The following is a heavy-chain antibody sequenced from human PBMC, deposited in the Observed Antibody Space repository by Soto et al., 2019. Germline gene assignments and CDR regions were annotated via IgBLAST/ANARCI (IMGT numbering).Heavy chain of an antibody. CDR3: ARERTGTTVQNHEFFDY. J-gene: IGHJ4*02. Sequence: SETLSLTCTVSGGSISSYYWSWIRQPPGKGLEWIGYIYYSGSTNYNPSLKSRVTISVDTSKNQFSLKLSSVTAADTAVYYCARERTGTTVQNHEFFDYWGQGTLVTVSS. V-gene: IGHV4-59*01. CDR1: GGSISSYY. CDR2: IYYSGST. D-gene: IGHD1-7*01.